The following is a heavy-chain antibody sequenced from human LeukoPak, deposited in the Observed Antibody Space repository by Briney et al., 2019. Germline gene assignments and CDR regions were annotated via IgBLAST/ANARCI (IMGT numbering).Heavy chain of an antibody. Sequence: ASVKVSCKASGGTFSSYAISWARQAPGQGLEWMGRIIPIFGTANYAQKSQGRVTITTDESTSTAYMELSSLRSEDTAVYYCAREVGGNWFDPWGQGTLVTVSS. D-gene: IGHD2-15*01. CDR3: AREVGGNWFDP. J-gene: IGHJ5*02. CDR2: IIPIFGTA. V-gene: IGHV1-69*05. CDR1: GGTFSSYA.